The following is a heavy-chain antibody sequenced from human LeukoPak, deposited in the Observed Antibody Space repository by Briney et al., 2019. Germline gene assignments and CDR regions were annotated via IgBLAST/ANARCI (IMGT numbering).Heavy chain of an antibody. J-gene: IGHJ4*02. D-gene: IGHD3-9*01. CDR2: ISSSGSYI. CDR3: ARGALYDDILTGIDY. Sequence: GGSLRLSCAASGFTFSSYSMNWVRQAPGKGLEWVSSISSSGSYIYYADSVKGRFTISRDNAKNSMYLQMNSLRAEDTAVYYCARGALYDDILTGIDYWGQGTLVTVSS. CDR1: GFTFSSYS. V-gene: IGHV3-21*01.